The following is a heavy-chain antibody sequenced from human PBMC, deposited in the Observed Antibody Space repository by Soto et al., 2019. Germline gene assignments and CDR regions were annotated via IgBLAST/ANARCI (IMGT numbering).Heavy chain of an antibody. Sequence: EVQLVESGGGLVQPGGSLRLSCAASGFTFSSYEMNWVRQAPGKGLEWVSYISSSGSTIYYADSVKGRFTISRDNAKNSLYLQMNSLRAEDTAVDYCARERWELPHDAFDIWGQGTMVTVSS. CDR1: GFTFSSYE. CDR2: ISSSGSTI. J-gene: IGHJ3*02. CDR3: ARERWELPHDAFDI. D-gene: IGHD1-26*01. V-gene: IGHV3-48*03.